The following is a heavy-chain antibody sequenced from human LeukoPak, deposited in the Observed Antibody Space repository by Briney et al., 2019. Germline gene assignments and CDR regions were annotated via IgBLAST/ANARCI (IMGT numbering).Heavy chain of an antibody. CDR1: GFTFSSYA. CDR2: IRGGGAST. V-gene: IGHV3-23*01. D-gene: IGHD5-24*01. Sequence: GGSLRLSCAASGFTFSSYAMTWVRQAPGKGLEWVSTIRGGGASTYYADSVKGRFTISRDNPKNTLFLQMNSLRAEDTAVYYCAKDQADGYTNYGDYWGQGTLVTVSS. CDR3: AKDQADGYTNYGDY. J-gene: IGHJ4*02.